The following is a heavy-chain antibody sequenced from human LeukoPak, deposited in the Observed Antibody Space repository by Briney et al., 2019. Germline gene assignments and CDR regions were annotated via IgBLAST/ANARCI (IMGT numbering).Heavy chain of an antibody. D-gene: IGHD2-15*01. CDR2: IYTSGST. CDR1: GGSISSGSYY. Sequence: PSETLSLTCTVSGGSISSGSYYWSWIRQPAGKGLEWIGRIYTSGSTNYNPSLKSRVTISVDTSKNQFSLKLSSVTAADTAVYYCARVAYGRAWYYYYYYYMDVWGKGTTVTVSS. CDR3: ARVAYGRAWYYYYYYYMDV. V-gene: IGHV4-61*02. J-gene: IGHJ6*03.